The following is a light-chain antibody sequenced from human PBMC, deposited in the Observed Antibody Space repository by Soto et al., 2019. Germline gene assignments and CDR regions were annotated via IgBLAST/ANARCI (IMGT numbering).Light chain of an antibody. CDR1: GSSIGTNT. CDR3: AAWDGSLNNVL. V-gene: IGLV1-44*01. CDR2: GNN. Sequence: QSVLTQPPSASGTPGQRVTISCSGSGSSIGTNTVNWYRQLPGTAPKLLIYGNNQRPSGVPDRFSGSKSGTSASLAISGLQSEDEAESYCAAWDGSLNNVLFGGGTKVTVL. J-gene: IGLJ2*01.